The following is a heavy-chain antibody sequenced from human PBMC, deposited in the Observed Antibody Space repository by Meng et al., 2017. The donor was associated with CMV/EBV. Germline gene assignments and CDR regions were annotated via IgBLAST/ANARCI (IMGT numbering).Heavy chain of an antibody. J-gene: IGHJ6*02. CDR1: GFTFSSYS. D-gene: IGHD2-2*01. CDR2: ISSSSSTI. Sequence: GESLKISCAASGFTFSSYSMNWVRQAPGKGLEWVSYISSSSSTIYYADSVTGRFTISRDNAKNSLYLQMNSLRAEDTDVYYCARLDPGPLFCSSTSCYGGFGMDVWGQGTTVTVSS. CDR3: ARLDPGPLFCSSTSCYGGFGMDV. V-gene: IGHV3-48*04.